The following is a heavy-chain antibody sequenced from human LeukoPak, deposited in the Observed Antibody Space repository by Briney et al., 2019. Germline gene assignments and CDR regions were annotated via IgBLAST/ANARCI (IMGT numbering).Heavy chain of an antibody. CDR1: GGTFSSYA. CDR2: IIPIFGTA. CDR3: ARGPPGYQSLRNYYYMDV. V-gene: IGHV1-69*13. J-gene: IGHJ6*03. Sequence: GASVKVSCKASGGTFSSYAISWVRQAPGQGLEWMGGIIPIFGTANYAQKFQGRVTITADESTSTAYMELSSLRSEDTAVYYCARGPPGYQSLRNYYYMDVWGKGTTVTVSS. D-gene: IGHD2-2*01.